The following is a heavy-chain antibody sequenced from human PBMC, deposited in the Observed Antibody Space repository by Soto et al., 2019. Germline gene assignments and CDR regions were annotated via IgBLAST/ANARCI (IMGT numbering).Heavy chain of an antibody. CDR1: GYTFTGYY. CDR3: ARGTQTSRWDIVVVPAAVDMDV. CDR2: INPNSGGT. Sequence: ASVKVSCKASGYTFTGYYMHWVRQAPGQGLEWMGWINPNSGGTNYAQKFQGWVTMTRDTSISTAYMGLSRLRSDDTAVYYCARGTQTSRWDIVVVPAAVDMDVWGKGTTVTVSS. V-gene: IGHV1-2*04. J-gene: IGHJ6*03. D-gene: IGHD2-2*01.